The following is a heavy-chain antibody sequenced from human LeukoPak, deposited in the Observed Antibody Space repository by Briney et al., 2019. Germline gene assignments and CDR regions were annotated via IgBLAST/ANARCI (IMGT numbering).Heavy chain of an antibody. CDR2: INHSGST. CDR3: ARGRRYSSSWYGAFDI. CDR1: GGSLSGYY. V-gene: IGHV4-34*01. J-gene: IGHJ3*02. Sequence: PSETLSLTCAVYGGSLSGYYWSWIRQPPGKGLEWIGEINHSGSTNYNPSLKSRVTISVDTSKNQFSLKLSSVTAADTAVYYCARGRRYSSSWYGAFDIWGQGTMVTVSS. D-gene: IGHD6-13*01.